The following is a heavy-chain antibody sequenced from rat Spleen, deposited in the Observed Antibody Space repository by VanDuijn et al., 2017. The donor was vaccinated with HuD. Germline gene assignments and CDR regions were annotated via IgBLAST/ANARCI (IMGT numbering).Heavy chain of an antibody. Sequence: EVKLVESGGGLVQPGRSLKLSCAASGFNFNDYWMGWVRQAPGKGLEWIGEINKDSSTIKYTPSLKEKLTISRDNAQHTLYLQMSKLGSEDTAIYYCVREAFGVDYWGQGVMVTVSS. J-gene: IGHJ2*01. D-gene: IGHD4-3*01. CDR1: GFNFNDYW. CDR3: VREAFGVDY. CDR2: INKDSSTI. V-gene: IGHV4-2*01.